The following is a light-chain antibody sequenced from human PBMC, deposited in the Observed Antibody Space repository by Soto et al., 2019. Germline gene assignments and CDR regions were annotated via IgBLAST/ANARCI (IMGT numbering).Light chain of an antibody. V-gene: IGKV3-20*01. CDR1: QSVSSSS. Sequence: EIVLTQSPDTLSLSPGERATLSCRASQSVSSSSLTWYQQKPGQAPRFLIYGASNRAIGIPDRFSGSGSETDFTLAISRLEPEDFAVYYYQQYGDSSYTFGRGTKLEMK. CDR2: GAS. J-gene: IGKJ2*01. CDR3: QQYGDSSYT.